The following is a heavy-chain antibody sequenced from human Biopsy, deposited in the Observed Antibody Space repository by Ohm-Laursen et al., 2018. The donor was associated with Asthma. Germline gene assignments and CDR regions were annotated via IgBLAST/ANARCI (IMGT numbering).Heavy chain of an antibody. CDR1: GFTFGDYC. V-gene: IGHV3-7*01. CDR2: IKHDESEK. CDR3: ARTFHFWSPYHAEHYQL. Sequence: GSLRLSCLASGFTFGDYCMSWVRQVPGQGLEWVANIKHDESEKNHVDSLKGRFTISRDNAKNLLFLQMNSLRAEDTAVYYCARTFHFWSPYHAEHYQLWGQGTLVTVSS. D-gene: IGHD3-3*01. J-gene: IGHJ1*01.